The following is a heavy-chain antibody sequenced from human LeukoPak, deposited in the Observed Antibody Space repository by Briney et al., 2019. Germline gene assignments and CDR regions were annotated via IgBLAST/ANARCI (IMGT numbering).Heavy chain of an antibody. CDR1: GGTFNSYA. V-gene: IGHV1-69*04. J-gene: IGHJ4*02. Sequence: WASVKVSCKASGGTFNSYAISWVRQAPGQGLEWMGRIIPIVGITNYAQKFQGRVTITADKSTSTAYMELSSLGSEDTAVYYCARDLSSGVGSGHWDYWGQGTLVTVSS. CDR2: IIPIVGIT. CDR3: ARDLSSGVGSGHWDY. D-gene: IGHD3-22*01.